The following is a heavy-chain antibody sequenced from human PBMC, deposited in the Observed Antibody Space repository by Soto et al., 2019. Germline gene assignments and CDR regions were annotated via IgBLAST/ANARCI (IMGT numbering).Heavy chain of an antibody. CDR3: AKGNKAAPTISFFEC. Sequence: HPGGSLRLSCAASGFIFSSYAMIWVRQAPGKGLEGVSAISGTGGITYYGDSVEGRFTVSRDNPKNALYLQMNGLTAEDAAIYYCAKGNKAAPTISFFECWGQGVLVTVSS. J-gene: IGHJ4*02. CDR1: GFIFSSYA. V-gene: IGHV3-23*01. CDR2: ISGTGGIT. D-gene: IGHD6-25*01.